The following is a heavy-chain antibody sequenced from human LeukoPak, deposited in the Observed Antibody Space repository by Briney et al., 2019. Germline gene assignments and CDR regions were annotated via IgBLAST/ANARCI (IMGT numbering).Heavy chain of an antibody. J-gene: IGHJ4*02. D-gene: IGHD6-19*01. CDR1: GGSFSGYY. CDR2: INHSGST. CDR3: ARHRTRAVAIGRSFDY. V-gene: IGHV4-34*01. Sequence: PSETLSLTCAVYGGSFSGYYWSWIRQPPGKGLEWIGEINHSGSTNYNPSLESRVTISVDTSKNQFSLKLSSVTAADTAVYYCARHRTRAVAIGRSFDYWGQGTLVTVSS.